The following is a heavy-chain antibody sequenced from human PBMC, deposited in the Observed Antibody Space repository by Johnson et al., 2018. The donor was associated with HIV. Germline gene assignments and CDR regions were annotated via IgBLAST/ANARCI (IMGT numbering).Heavy chain of an antibody. Sequence: VQLVESGGGLVKPGWSLRLSCAASGFTFSNAWMSWVRQAPGKGLEWVGRIKSKTDGGTTDYAAPVKGRFPISRDDSKNTLYLQMNSLKTEDTAVYYCAKDPRAVGATRGDAFDIWGQGTMVTVSS. CDR1: GFTFSNAW. CDR2: IKSKTDGGTT. CDR3: AKDPRAVGATRGDAFDI. V-gene: IGHV3-15*01. J-gene: IGHJ3*02. D-gene: IGHD1-26*01.